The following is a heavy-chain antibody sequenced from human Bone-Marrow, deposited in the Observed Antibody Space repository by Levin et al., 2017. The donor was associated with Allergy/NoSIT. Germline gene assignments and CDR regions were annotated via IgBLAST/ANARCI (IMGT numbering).Heavy chain of an antibody. D-gene: IGHD5-24*01. CDR1: GDSISRGHHY. V-gene: IGHV4-30-4*01. CDR2: IYYSGTT. J-gene: IGHJ5*02. CDR3: AREGRAPRGWFDP. Sequence: NPSETLSLTCSVSGDSISRGHHYWGWLRQSPGKALEWIGYIYYSGTTNYNPSLRSRVSISVDTSQNQFSLTLTSVTVADTAVYYCAREGRAPRGWFDPWGQGLLVTVSS.